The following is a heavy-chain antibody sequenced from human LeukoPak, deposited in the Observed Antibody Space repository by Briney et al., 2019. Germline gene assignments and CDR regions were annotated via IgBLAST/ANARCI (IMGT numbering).Heavy chain of an antibody. J-gene: IGHJ6*02. Sequence: PRGSLRPSCAASGLTASHNVNNAMSWVRHAPGKGLEWVSGITTSGSTYYADSVKGRFTISRENSNNTLYLHMDSLRAEDTAVYYCAKAPVWNYYYGLDVWGQGTTVTVSS. CDR2: ITTSGST. V-gene: IGHV3-23*01. CDR1: GLTASHNVNNA. D-gene: IGHD2-21*01. CDR3: AKAPVWNYYYGLDV.